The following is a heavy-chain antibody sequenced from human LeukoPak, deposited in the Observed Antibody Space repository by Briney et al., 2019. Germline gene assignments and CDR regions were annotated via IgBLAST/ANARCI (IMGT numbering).Heavy chain of an antibody. CDR1: GFTFSSYD. CDR3: AKQLGYCSDGSCYFPY. CDR2: IWYDGSNK. V-gene: IGHV3-33*06. J-gene: IGHJ4*02. D-gene: IGHD2-15*01. Sequence: GGSLRLSCAASGFTFSSYDMHWVRQAPGKGLEWVAVIWYDGSNKYYADSVKGRFTISRDNSKNTLCLQMNSLRAEDTAVYYCAKQLGYCSDGSCYFPYWGQGTLVTVSS.